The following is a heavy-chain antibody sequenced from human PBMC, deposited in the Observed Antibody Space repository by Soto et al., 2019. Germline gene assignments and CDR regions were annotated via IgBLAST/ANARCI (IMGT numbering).Heavy chain of an antibody. J-gene: IGHJ4*02. D-gene: IGHD5-12*01. CDR3: AKVTLVATAVPIDY. Sequence: GGSLRLSCAASGFTFSSYAMSWVRQAPGKGLEWVSAISGSGGSTYYADSVKGRFTISRDNSKNTLYLQMNSLRAEDTAVYYCAKVTLVATAVPIDYRGQGTLVTVSS. CDR1: GFTFSSYA. V-gene: IGHV3-23*01. CDR2: ISGSGGST.